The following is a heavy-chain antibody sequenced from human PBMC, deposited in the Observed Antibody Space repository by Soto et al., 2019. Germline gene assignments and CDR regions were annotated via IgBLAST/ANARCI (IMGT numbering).Heavy chain of an antibody. J-gene: IGHJ6*02. CDR1: GYIFTTYW. CDR2: IYPGDSDT. CDR3: TSSVYPLWGMDV. D-gene: IGHD2-8*01. V-gene: IGHV5-51*01. Sequence: PGESLRISCEGSGYIFTTYWIAWVRQMPGRGLEWMGVIYPGDSDTRYSPSFQGQVTISADKSINTAYLQMISLKTEDTAVYYCTSSVYPLWGMDVWGQGTTVTVSS.